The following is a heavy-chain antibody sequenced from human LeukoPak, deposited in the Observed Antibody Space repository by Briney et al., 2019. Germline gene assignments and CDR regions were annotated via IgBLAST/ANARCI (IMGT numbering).Heavy chain of an antibody. CDR1: GFTVSSNF. J-gene: IGHJ5*02. CDR2: IYSGGMT. D-gene: IGHD3-10*01. CDR3: ADLTYGGNWFDP. Sequence: PGGSLRLSCAASGFTVSSNFMSWVRQAPGKGLEWVSVIYSGGMTYYADSVKGRFTISRDNSKNTLYLQMNSLRAEDTAVYYCADLTYGGNWFDPWGQGTLVTVSS. V-gene: IGHV3-66*01.